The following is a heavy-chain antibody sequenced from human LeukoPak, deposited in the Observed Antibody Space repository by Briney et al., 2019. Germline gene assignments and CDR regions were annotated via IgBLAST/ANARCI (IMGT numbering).Heavy chain of an antibody. J-gene: IGHJ4*02. CDR1: GFTFSSYA. CDR3: AKGSGQQLVDFDY. D-gene: IGHD6-13*01. CDR2: ISGSGGST. Sequence: PGGSLRLSCAASGFTFSSYAMSWVRQAPGKGMEWDSAISGSGGSTYYADSVKGRFTISRDNSKNTLYLQMNSLRAEDTAVYYCAKGSGQQLVDFDYWGQGTLVTASS. V-gene: IGHV3-23*01.